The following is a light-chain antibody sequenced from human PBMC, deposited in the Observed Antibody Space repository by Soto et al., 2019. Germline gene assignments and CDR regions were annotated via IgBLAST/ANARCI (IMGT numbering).Light chain of an antibody. CDR1: QSVSSSY. Sequence: EIVLTQSPGTLSLSPGERATLSCRASQSVSSSYLAWYQQKPGQAPRLLIYGASSRATGIPDRFSGSGSGTDFTLTISRLEPEDFAVDYCQQYGSSPLFAFGPGTKGDIK. J-gene: IGKJ3*01. CDR2: GAS. CDR3: QQYGSSPLFA. V-gene: IGKV3-20*01.